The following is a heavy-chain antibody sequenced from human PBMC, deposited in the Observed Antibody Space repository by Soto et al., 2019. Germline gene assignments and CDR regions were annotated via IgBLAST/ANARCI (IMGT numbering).Heavy chain of an antibody. CDR3: ARDRGLGHTTIFGLVRYFFYGMDV. J-gene: IGHJ6*02. CDR2: IKQDGSEK. CDR1: GFTFSSNW. Sequence: EVQLVESGGGLVQPGGSLRLSCAASGFTFSSNWMSWVRQAPGKGLEWVANIKQDGSEKYYADSVKGRFTISRDNAKNSLYLLRNGLGPEDTGLYHCARDRGLGHTTIFGLVRYFFYGMDVWGQVTTVTASS. V-gene: IGHV3-7*01. D-gene: IGHD3-3*01.